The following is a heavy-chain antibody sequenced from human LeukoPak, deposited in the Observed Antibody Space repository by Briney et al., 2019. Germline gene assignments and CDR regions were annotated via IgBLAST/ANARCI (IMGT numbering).Heavy chain of an antibody. J-gene: IGHJ4*02. Sequence: PSETLSLTCDVSGDSISGSNWWNWVRLPPGKGLEWIGGIYHSGSTNYNPSLKSRVTMSVDKSKNQFSLKLSSVTAADTAVFYCVRRRYNYGFDSWGQGSLLTVSS. CDR1: GDSISGSNW. CDR2: IYHSGST. CDR3: VRRRYNYGFDS. V-gene: IGHV4-4*02. D-gene: IGHD5-18*01.